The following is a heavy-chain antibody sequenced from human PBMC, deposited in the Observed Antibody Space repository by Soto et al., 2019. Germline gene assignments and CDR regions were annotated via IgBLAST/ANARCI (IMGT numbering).Heavy chain of an antibody. CDR1: GYTFSGYY. CDR3: ARSLTEGYCTITGCYTRPLYGMDV. V-gene: IGHV1-2*02. Sequence: ASVKVSCKASGYTFSGYYIHWLRQAPGQGLEWMGWINPNSGGTNYAQKFQGRVTVTRDTPTSTAYMELSRLTSDDAAVYYCARSLTEGYCTITGCYTRPLYGMDVWGQGTTVTVS. J-gene: IGHJ6*02. D-gene: IGHD2-2*02. CDR2: INPNSGGT.